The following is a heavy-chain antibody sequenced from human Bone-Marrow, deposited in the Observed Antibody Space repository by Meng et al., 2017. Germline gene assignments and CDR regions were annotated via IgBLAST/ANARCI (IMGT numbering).Heavy chain of an antibody. CDR1: GYTFTGYY. D-gene: IGHD2/OR15-2a*01. CDR3: ARAQLGYSNILNFDY. V-gene: IGHV1-2*06. J-gene: IGHJ4*02. CDR2: THPNTGGT. Sequence: QVLLVQSVAEVKKPGASVKVSCEASGYTFTGYYMHWVRQAPGQGLEWMGRTHPNTGGTNYAQKFQGRVTMTRDTSISTAYMELHRLRSDDTAVYYCARAQLGYSNILNFDYWGQGTLVTVSS.